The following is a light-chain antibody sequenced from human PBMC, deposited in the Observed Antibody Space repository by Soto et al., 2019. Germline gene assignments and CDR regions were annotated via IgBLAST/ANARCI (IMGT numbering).Light chain of an antibody. CDR2: GAS. J-gene: IGKJ5*01. CDR3: QQYYSYPIT. V-gene: IGKV3-15*01. CDR1: QSISSK. Sequence: EIVMTQSPATLSVSPGERATLSCRASQSISSKLAWYQQKPGQAPRLLIYGASTRATGIPVRFSGSGSGTEFTLTITSLQSEDFATYYCQQYYSYPITFGQGTRLEIK.